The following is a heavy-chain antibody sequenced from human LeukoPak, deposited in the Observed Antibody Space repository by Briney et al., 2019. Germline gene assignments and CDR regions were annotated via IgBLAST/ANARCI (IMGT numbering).Heavy chain of an antibody. J-gene: IGHJ4*02. V-gene: IGHV1-69*13. CDR2: IIPIFGTA. CDR1: GGTLSSYA. D-gene: IGHD4-23*01. Sequence: SVKVSCKASGGTLSSYAISWVRQAPGQGLEWMGGIIPIFGTANYAQKFQGRVTITADESTSTAYMELSSLRSEDTAVYYCAREPVPNGGNYYFDYWGQGTLVTVSS. CDR3: AREPVPNGGNYYFDY.